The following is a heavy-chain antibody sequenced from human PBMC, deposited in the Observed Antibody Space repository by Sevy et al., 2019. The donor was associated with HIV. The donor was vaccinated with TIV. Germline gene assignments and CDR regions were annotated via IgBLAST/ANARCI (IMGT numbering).Heavy chain of an antibody. CDR1: AASISSYF. J-gene: IGHJ4*02. D-gene: IGHD3-16*01. CDR3: VTDVGSGEFGYYFDY. CDR2: IYYSGST. V-gene: IGHV4-59*13. Sequence: SETLSLTCTVSAASISSYFWSWIRQPPGKGLEWIGYIYYSGSTNYNPPLQSRVTISVDTSKNQFSLKLSSVTAADTAVYYCVTDVGSGEFGYYFDYWGQGTLVTVSS.